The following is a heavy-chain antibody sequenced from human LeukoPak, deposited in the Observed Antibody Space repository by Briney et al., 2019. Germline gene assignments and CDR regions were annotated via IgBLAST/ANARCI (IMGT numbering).Heavy chain of an antibody. Sequence: NAGGSLRLSCAASGFPFSINSMNWVRQAPGKGLEWVSSISSSSSSIYYADSVKGRFTISRDNAKNSLYLQMNSLRAEDTAVYYCARASGDIVETATMGSYWGQGTLVTVSS. D-gene: IGHD5-18*01. CDR3: ARASGDIVETATMGSY. CDR2: ISSSSSSI. J-gene: IGHJ4*02. CDR1: GFPFSINS. V-gene: IGHV3-21*01.